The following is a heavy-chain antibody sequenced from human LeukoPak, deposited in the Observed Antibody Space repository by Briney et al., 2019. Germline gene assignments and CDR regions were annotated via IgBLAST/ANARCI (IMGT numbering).Heavy chain of an antibody. CDR2: ISYDGSNK. D-gene: IGHD6-13*01. Sequence: PGGSLRLSCAASGFTFSSYGMHWVRQAPGKGLEWVAVISYDGSNKYYADSVKGRFTISRDNSKNTLYLQMNSLRAEDTAVYYCAKDRERYSSSWYYFDYWGQGTLVTVSS. J-gene: IGHJ4*02. V-gene: IGHV3-30*18. CDR1: GFTFSSYG. CDR3: AKDRERYSSSWYYFDY.